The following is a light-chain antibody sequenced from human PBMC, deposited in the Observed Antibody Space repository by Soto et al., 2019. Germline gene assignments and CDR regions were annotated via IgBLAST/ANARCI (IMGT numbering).Light chain of an antibody. CDR2: KAS. J-gene: IGKJ1*01. CDR3: QQYNSYSWT. Sequence: DIQMTQSPSTLSASVGDRVTITCRASQSISSWLAWYQQRPGKAPKLLIHKASSLESGVPSRFSGSGSGTAFTLTISSLQPDDLATYYCQQYNSYSWTFGQGTKVEIK. V-gene: IGKV1-5*03. CDR1: QSISSW.